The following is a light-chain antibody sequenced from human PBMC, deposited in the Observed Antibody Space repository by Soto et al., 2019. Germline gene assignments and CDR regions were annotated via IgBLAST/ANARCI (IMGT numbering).Light chain of an antibody. CDR1: QSVGSTY. Sequence: EIVLTQSPATLSLSPGESATLSCRASQSVGSTYLAWYQQKPGQHPRLLIYGESNRATGIPDRFSGSGSGTDFTLTISRLEPEDFAVYYCQQYGSSGTFGQGTKVDIK. V-gene: IGKV3-20*01. CDR2: GES. J-gene: IGKJ1*01. CDR3: QQYGSSGT.